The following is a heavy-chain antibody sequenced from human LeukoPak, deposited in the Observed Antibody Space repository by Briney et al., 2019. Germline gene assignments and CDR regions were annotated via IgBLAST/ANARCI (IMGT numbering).Heavy chain of an antibody. CDR3: ARGPFPTGGYYYYYMDV. CDR1: GYTFTSYY. D-gene: IGHD4-11*01. J-gene: IGHJ6*03. CDR2: INPSGGST. Sequence: ASVKVSCKASGYTFTSYYMHWVRQAPGQGLEWMGIINPSGGSTSYAQKFQGRVTMTRDTSTSTVYMELSSLRSEDMAVYYCARGPFPTGGYYYYYMDVWGKGTTVTVSS. V-gene: IGHV1-46*01.